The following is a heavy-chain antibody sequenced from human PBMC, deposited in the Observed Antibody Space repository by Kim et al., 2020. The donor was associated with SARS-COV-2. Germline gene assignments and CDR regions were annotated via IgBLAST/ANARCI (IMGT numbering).Heavy chain of an antibody. Sequence: ASVKVSCKVSGYTLTELSMHWVRQAPGKGLEWMGGFDPEDGETIYAQKFQGRVTMTEDTSTDTAYMELSSLRSEDTAVYYCATGSTSGLMMSDAFDIWGQGTMVTVSS. J-gene: IGHJ3*02. CDR3: ATGSTSGLMMSDAFDI. V-gene: IGHV1-24*01. CDR2: FDPEDGET. CDR1: GYTLTELS. D-gene: IGHD2-2*01.